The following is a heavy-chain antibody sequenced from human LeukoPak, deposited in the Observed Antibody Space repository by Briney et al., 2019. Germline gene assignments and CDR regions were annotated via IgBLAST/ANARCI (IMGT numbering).Heavy chain of an antibody. CDR3: AKRGVVIRVILVGFHKEAYYFDS. J-gene: IGHJ4*02. Sequence: GGSPRLSCAVSGITLSNYGMSWVRQTPGKGLEWVAGISGSGGTTSYADSVKGRFTISRDNPKNTLYLQMNSLRAEDTAVYFCAKRGVVIRVILVGFHKEAYYFDSWGQGALVTVSS. D-gene: IGHD3-22*01. CDR1: GITLSNYG. V-gene: IGHV3-23*01. CDR2: ISGSGGTT.